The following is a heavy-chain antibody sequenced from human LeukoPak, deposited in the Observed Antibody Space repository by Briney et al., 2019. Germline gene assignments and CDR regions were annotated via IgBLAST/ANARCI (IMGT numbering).Heavy chain of an antibody. CDR3: AKDKRMTRSYSFDY. CDR2: IKQDETEK. CDR1: GFTFSNFW. Sequence: GESLRLSCTASGFTFSNFWMGWVRQAPGKGLEWVANIKQDETEKFYLGSVKGRFTISRDNAKNSLYLQMNSLRAEDTALYYCAKDKRMTRSYSFDYWGQGTLVTVSS. J-gene: IGHJ4*02. D-gene: IGHD4-11*01. V-gene: IGHV3-7*03.